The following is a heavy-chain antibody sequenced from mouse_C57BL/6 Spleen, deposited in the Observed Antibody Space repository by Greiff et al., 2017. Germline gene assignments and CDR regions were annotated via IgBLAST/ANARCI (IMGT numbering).Heavy chain of an antibody. V-gene: IGHV5-6*02. CDR1: GFTFSSYG. J-gene: IGHJ2*01. CDR2: ISSGGSYT. D-gene: IGHD4-1*01. CDR3: ARRNWDDY. Sequence: EVKLVESGGDLVKPGGSLKLSCAASGFTFSSYGMSWVRQTPDKRLEWVATISSGGSYTYYPASVKGRFTISRDNAKNTLYLQMSSLKSEDTAMYYCARRNWDDYWGQGTTLTVSS.